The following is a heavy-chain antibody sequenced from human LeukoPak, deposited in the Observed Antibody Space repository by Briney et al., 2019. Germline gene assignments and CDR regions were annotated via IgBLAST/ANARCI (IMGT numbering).Heavy chain of an antibody. CDR2: INDSERT. CDR3: VRRWNYGIYYLIDV. D-gene: IGHD1-7*01. Sequence: HPSETLSLTCAAYGGSFRNNYRGWIRQSPVKGLDWIGEINDSERTNYNPSLKSRVTISVDISKNQFSLRLNSLTAADTAIYYCVRRWNYGIYYLIDVWGKETTVTVSS. J-gene: IGHJ6*03. CDR1: GGSFRNNY. V-gene: IGHV4-34*01.